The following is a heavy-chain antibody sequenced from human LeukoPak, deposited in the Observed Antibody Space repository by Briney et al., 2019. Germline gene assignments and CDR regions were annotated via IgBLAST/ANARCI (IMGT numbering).Heavy chain of an antibody. D-gene: IGHD5-18*01. V-gene: IGHV3-21*01. Sequence: GGSLRLSCAASGFTFSSYEMNWVRQAPGKGLEWVSSISRSSSYIYYGDSVKGRFTISRDNAKNSLYLQMNSLRAEDTAVYYCARVIWGWDTAMPTPFDYWGQGTLVTVSS. CDR3: ARVIWGWDTAMPTPFDY. CDR1: GFTFSSYE. J-gene: IGHJ4*02. CDR2: ISRSSSYI.